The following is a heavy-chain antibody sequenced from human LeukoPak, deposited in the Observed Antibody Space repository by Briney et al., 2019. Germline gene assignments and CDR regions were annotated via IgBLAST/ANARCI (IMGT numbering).Heavy chain of an antibody. Sequence: GESLQISCKGSGYSFTSYWIGWVRQMPGKGLEWMGIIYPGDSDTRYSPSFQGQVTISADKSISTAYLQWSSLKASDTAMYYCARPGGTAAAGGNFLEGYFDYRGQGTLVTVSS. V-gene: IGHV5-51*01. D-gene: IGHD6-13*01. J-gene: IGHJ4*02. CDR2: IYPGDSDT. CDR3: ARPGGTAAAGGNFLEGYFDY. CDR1: GYSFTSYW.